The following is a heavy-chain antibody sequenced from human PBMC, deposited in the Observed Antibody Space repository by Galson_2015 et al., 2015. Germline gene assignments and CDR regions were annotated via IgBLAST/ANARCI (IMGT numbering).Heavy chain of an antibody. CDR1: GFTFRTYS. CDR3: AGNNDYGDY. V-gene: IGHV3-21*01. Sequence: SLRLSCAASGFTFRTYSMNWVRQAPGKGLEWVSSISSSGINIYYADSVKGRFTISRDNAKNSLYLQMNSLRAEDTAVYYCAGNNDYGDYWGQGTLVTVSS. CDR2: ISSSGINI. D-gene: IGHD2-8*01. J-gene: IGHJ4*02.